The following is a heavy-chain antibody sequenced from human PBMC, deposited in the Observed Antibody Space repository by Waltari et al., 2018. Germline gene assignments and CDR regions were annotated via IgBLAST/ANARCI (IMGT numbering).Heavy chain of an antibody. J-gene: IGHJ5*02. CDR2: INPSSGGT. Sequence: QVQLVQSGAEVKTPGASVKVPCKASGYSFTTYYIYGVRQAPGQGLEWMGWINPSSGGTKYAQKIQGRVTMTRDTSISTAYMELSSLRSDDTAVYYCARGTSSWYQTNNWFDPWGQGTLVTVSS. CDR1: GYSFTTYY. V-gene: IGHV1-2*02. D-gene: IGHD6-13*01. CDR3: ARGTSSWYQTNNWFDP.